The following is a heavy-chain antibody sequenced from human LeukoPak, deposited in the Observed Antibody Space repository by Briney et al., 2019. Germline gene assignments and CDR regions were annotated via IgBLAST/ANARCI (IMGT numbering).Heavy chain of an antibody. Sequence: GGSLRLSCAASGFTVSSNYMSWVRQAPGKGLEWVSVIYSGGSSYYADSVKGRFTISRDNSKNTLYLQMNSLRAEDTAVYYCARDRVRLSNYYYYYGMDVWGQGTTVTVSS. D-gene: IGHD3-10*01. V-gene: IGHV3-53*01. CDR2: IYSGGSS. J-gene: IGHJ6*02. CDR1: GFTVSSNY. CDR3: ARDRVRLSNYYYYYGMDV.